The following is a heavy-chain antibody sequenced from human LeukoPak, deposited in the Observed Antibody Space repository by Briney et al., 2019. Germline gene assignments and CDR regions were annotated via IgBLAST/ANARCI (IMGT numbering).Heavy chain of an antibody. CDR2: ISYDGSNK. Sequence: GGSLRLSCAASGFTFSSYGMHWVRQAPGKGLEWVAVISYDGSNKYYADSVKGRFTISRDNSKNTLYLQMNSLRAEDTAVYYCAKAPGGIAVAGDLDYWGQGTLVTVSS. CDR3: AKAPGGIAVAGDLDY. J-gene: IGHJ4*02. V-gene: IGHV3-30*18. D-gene: IGHD6-19*01. CDR1: GFTFSSYG.